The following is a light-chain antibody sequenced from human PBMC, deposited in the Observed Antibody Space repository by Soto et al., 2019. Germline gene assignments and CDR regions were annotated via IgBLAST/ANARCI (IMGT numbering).Light chain of an antibody. CDR2: DVT. CDR3: CSYAGSDTYV. V-gene: IGLV2-11*01. CDR1: SSDVGGYHY. Sequence: QSALTQPPSASGSPGQSVTISCTGTSSDVGGYHYVSWYQQHPGKAPKFMIYDVTKRPSGVPDRFSGSKSGNTASLTISGLQAEDEADYYCCSYAGSDTYVFGTGTKVTVL. J-gene: IGLJ1*01.